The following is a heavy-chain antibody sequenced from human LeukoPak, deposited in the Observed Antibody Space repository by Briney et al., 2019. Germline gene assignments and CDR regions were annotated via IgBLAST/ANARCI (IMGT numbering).Heavy chain of an antibody. CDR1: GYTFTGYY. CDR2: VNPNSGGT. J-gene: IGHJ4*02. CDR3: ARTILWSAYSPHDY. V-gene: IGHV1-2*02. Sequence: ASVKVSCKASGYTFTGYYLHWVRQAPGQGLDWMGWVNPNSGGTYYAQKFHGRVTMTRDTSITTAYMELSSLRSDDTAVYYCARTILWSAYSPHDYWGQGTLVTVSS. D-gene: IGHD3-3*01.